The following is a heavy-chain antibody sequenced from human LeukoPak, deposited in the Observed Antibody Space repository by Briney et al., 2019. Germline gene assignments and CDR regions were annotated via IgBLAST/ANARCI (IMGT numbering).Heavy chain of an antibody. J-gene: IGHJ4*02. CDR2: MNPNSGNT. Sequence: ASVKVSCKASGYTFTSYDINWVRQATGQGLEWMGWMNPNSGNTGYAQKFQGRVTMTRNTSISTAYMELSSLRSEDTAVYYCARGADSSSWLTFDYWGQGTLVTVSS. V-gene: IGHV1-8*01. CDR3: ARGADSSSWLTFDY. D-gene: IGHD6-13*01. CDR1: GYTFTSYD.